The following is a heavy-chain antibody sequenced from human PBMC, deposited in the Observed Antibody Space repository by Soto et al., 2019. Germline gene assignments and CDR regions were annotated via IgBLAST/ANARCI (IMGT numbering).Heavy chain of an antibody. V-gene: IGHV5-51*01. CDR3: ARGGGYDYIWRSFDY. Sequence: GESLKISCKGSGYSFTSYWIGWVRQMPGKGLEWMGIIYPGDSDTRYSPSFQGQVTISADKSISTAYLQWSSLKASDTAMYYCARGGGYDYIWRSFDYWGQGTLVTVSS. D-gene: IGHD3-16*01. J-gene: IGHJ4*02. CDR2: IYPGDSDT. CDR1: GYSFTSYW.